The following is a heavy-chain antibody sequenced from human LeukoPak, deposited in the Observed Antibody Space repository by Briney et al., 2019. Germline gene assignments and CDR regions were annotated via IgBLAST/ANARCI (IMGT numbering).Heavy chain of an antibody. CDR1: GFTFSTSA. CDR3: AAELYGVYTDCCTFHI. Sequence: SVKVSRKTSGFTFSTSAVQWVRQARGQRLEWIGWIIVGSGATNYAQSLQGRFTIARDMSTNTAYMELSSLGSEDSAVYYCAAELYGVYTDCCTFHIWGQGTMVTVSS. D-gene: IGHD4-17*01. CDR2: IIVGSGAT. J-gene: IGHJ3*02. V-gene: IGHV1-58*01.